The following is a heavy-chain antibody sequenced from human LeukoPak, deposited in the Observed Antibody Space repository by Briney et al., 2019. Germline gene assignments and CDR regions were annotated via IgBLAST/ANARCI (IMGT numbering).Heavy chain of an antibody. CDR2: INPSGGST. Sequence: GASVKVSCKASGYTFTSYYMHWVRRAPGQGLEWMGIINPSGGSTSYAQKFQGRVTMTRDMSTSTVYMELSSLRSEDTAVYCCAREGWSSGSYSYWGQGTLVTVSS. J-gene: IGHJ4*02. V-gene: IGHV1-46*01. CDR3: AREGWSSGSYSY. CDR1: GYTFTSYY. D-gene: IGHD1-26*01.